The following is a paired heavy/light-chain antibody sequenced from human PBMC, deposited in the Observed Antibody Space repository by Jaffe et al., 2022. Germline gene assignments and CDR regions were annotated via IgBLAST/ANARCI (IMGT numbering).Heavy chain of an antibody. D-gene: IGHD5-18*01. Sequence: EVQLVESGGGLVQPGGSLRLSCAASGFTFSSFSMNWVRQAPGKGLEWVSYISGSTRTIFYADSVKGRFTISRDNAKNSLLLQMNSLRAEDTAVYYCARGVGMLSSYGGKTNFYYMDVWGKGTTVTVSS. CDR2: ISGSTRTI. CDR3: ARGVGMLSSYGGKTNFYYMDV. J-gene: IGHJ6*03. V-gene: IGHV3-48*01. CDR1: GFTFSSFS.
Light chain of an antibody. CDR1: QSISTY. Sequence: DIQMTQSPSSLSASVGDRVTITCRATQSISTYLNWYQQKPGKAPKPLIYAASTLQGGVPSRFSGSGSGTDFTLTISSLQPEDFATYYCQQSYSTPFTFGPGTTVDIK. CDR2: AAS. CDR3: QQSYSTPFT. V-gene: IGKV1-39*01. J-gene: IGKJ3*01.